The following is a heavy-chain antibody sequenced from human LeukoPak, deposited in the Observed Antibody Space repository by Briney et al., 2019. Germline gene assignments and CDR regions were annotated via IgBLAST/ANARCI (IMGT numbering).Heavy chain of an antibody. CDR2: INHSGST. CDR1: GGSFSGYY. V-gene: IGHV4-34*01. Sequence: SETLSLTCAVYGGSFSGYYWSWIRQPPGKGLEWIGEINHSGSTNYNPPLKSRVTISVDTSKNQFSLKLSSVTAADTAVYYCARRYSYGYLGWFDPWGQGTLVTVSS. D-gene: IGHD5-18*01. CDR3: ARRYSYGYLGWFDP. J-gene: IGHJ5*02.